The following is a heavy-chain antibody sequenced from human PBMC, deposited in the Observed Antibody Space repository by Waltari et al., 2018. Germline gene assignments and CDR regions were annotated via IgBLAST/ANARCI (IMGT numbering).Heavy chain of an antibody. V-gene: IGHV4-39*07. J-gene: IGHJ5*02. Sequence: QLQLQESGPGLVKPSETLSLTCTVSGGSISSSSYYWGWIRQPPGKGLEWIGSIYYSGSTYYHPSLKSRVTISVDTSKNQFSLKLSSVTAADTAVYYCARDIFNWNDGEGNWFDPWGQGTLVTVSS. CDR3: ARDIFNWNDGEGNWFDP. CDR1: GGSISSSSYY. CDR2: IYYSGST. D-gene: IGHD1-20*01.